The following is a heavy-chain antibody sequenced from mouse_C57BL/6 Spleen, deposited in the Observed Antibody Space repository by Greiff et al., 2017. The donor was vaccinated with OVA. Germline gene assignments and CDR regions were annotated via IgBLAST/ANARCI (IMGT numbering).Heavy chain of an antibody. V-gene: IGHV14-2*01. Sequence: VHVKQSGAELVKPGASVKLSCTASGFNIKDYYMHWVKQRTEQGLEWIGRIDPEDGKTKYDPKFQDKATITADTSSNTACLQLSSLTSEDTAVYYCANDYGDYWGQGTTLTVSS. J-gene: IGHJ2*01. CDR2: IDPEDGKT. CDR3: ANDYGDY. D-gene: IGHD2-4*01. CDR1: GFNIKDYY.